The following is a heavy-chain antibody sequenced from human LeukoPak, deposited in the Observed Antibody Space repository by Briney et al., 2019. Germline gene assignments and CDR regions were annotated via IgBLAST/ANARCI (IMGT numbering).Heavy chain of an antibody. Sequence: SGGSLRLSCAASGFTFSSYAMHWVRQAPGKGLEWVAVISYDGSNKYYADSVEGRFTISRDNSKNTLYLQMNSLRAGDTAVYYCARRGNYGMDVWGQGTTVTVSS. V-gene: IGHV3-30-3*01. CDR1: GFTFSSYA. CDR2: ISYDGSNK. CDR3: ARRGNYGMDV. J-gene: IGHJ6*02. D-gene: IGHD1-26*01.